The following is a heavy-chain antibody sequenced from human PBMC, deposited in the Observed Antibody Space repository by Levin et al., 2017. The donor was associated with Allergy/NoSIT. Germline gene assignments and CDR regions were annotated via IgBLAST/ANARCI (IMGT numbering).Heavy chain of an antibody. CDR2: ISGTGTTM. V-gene: IGHV3-48*01. CDR1: DFPFSGYS. Sequence: LSLTCAASDFPFSGYSMNWVRRAPGKGLEWVSYISGTGTTMYYVDSVKGRFTISRDNANNSLYLQMNSLRAEDTAVYYCARGPRDSSFDYWGQGTLVTVSS. J-gene: IGHJ4*02. D-gene: IGHD4-11*01. CDR3: ARGPRDSSFDY.